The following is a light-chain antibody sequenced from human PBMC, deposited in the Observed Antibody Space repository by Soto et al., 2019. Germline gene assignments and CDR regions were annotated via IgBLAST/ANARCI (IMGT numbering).Light chain of an antibody. CDR2: DAS. CDR1: QTVRNNY. V-gene: IGKV3-20*01. J-gene: IGKJ4*01. CDR3: QQYGGSLT. Sequence: EIVLTQSPGTLSLSPGERATLSCRASQTVRNNYLAWYQQKPGQAPRLLIYDASSRATGIPDRFSGGGSGTDFTLTISRLEPEDFALYYCQQYGGSLTFGGGTKVDIK.